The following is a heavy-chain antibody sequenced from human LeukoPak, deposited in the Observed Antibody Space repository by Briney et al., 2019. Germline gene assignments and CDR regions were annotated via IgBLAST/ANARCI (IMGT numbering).Heavy chain of an antibody. V-gene: IGHV1-69*04. CDR2: IIPILGIA. J-gene: IGHJ4*02. CDR3: ARTGYSYGPYFDY. D-gene: IGHD5-18*01. CDR1: GGTFSSYA. Sequence: GSSVKVSCKASGGTFSSYAISWVRQAPGQGREWMGRIIPILGIANYAQKFQGRVTITADKSTSTAYMELSSLRSEDTAVYYCARTGYSYGPYFDYWGQGTLVTVSS.